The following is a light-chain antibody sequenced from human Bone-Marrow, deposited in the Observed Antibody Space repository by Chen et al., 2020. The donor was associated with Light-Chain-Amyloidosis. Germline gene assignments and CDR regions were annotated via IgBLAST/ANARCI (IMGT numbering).Light chain of an antibody. CDR1: DLPTKY. J-gene: IGLJ2*01. CDR3: QSADSSGTDEVI. CDR2: RDT. Sequence: SYELTQPPSVSVSPGPTARITCSGDDLPTKYAYWYQQKPGQAPVLVIHRDTARPSGISEPFSGSSSGTAATLTISGVQAEDEADYHCQSADSSGTDEVIFGGGTKLTVL. V-gene: IGLV3-25*03.